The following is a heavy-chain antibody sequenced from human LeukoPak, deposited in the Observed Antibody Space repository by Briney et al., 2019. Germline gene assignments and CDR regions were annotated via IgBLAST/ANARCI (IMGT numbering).Heavy chain of an antibody. CDR1: GFTFSSYS. CDR2: IGATT. V-gene: IGHV3-23*01. J-gene: IGHJ4*02. Sequence: GGSLRLSCAASGFTFSSYSMSWVRQAPGKGLQWVSGIGATTSYADSVKGRFTVPRDNSKNTVHLQMNSLRAEDTAVYYCATSRGSVWGQGTLVTVSS. D-gene: IGHD3-16*01. CDR3: ATSRGSV.